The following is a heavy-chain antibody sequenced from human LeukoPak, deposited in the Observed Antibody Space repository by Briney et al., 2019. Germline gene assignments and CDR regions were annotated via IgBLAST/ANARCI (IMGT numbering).Heavy chain of an antibody. CDR2: ISSDGSNK. CDR3: ATPGQWLVRGYFDY. Sequence: GGSLRLSCAASGFTFSSYAMHWVRQAPGKGLEWVAVISSDGSNKYYAGSVKGRFTISRDNSKNTLYLQMNSLRAEDTAVYYCATPGQWLVRGYFDYWGQGTLVTVSS. J-gene: IGHJ4*02. V-gene: IGHV3-30*04. CDR1: GFTFSSYA. D-gene: IGHD6-19*01.